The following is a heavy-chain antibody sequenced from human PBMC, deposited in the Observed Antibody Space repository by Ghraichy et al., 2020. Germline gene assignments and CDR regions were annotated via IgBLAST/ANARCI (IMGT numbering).Heavy chain of an antibody. CDR2: ISGSGGST. D-gene: IGHD3-3*01. Sequence: GGSLRLSCAASGFTFSSYAMSWVRQAPGKGLEWVSAISGSGGSTYYADSVKGRFTISRDNSKNTLYLQMNSLRAEDTAVYYCAKEVVIFGSFRNWYFDLWGRGTLVTVSS. V-gene: IGHV3-23*01. J-gene: IGHJ2*01. CDR1: GFTFSSYA. CDR3: AKEVVIFGSFRNWYFDL.